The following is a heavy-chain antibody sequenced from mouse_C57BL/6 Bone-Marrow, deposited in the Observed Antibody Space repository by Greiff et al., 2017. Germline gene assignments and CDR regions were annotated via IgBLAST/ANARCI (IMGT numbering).Heavy chain of an antibody. V-gene: IGHV5-17*01. D-gene: IGHD3-3*01. Sequence: EVKLVASGGGLVKPGGSLKLSCAASGFTFSDYGMHWVRQAPEKGLEWVAYISSGSSTIYYADTVKGRFTISRDNAKNTLFLQMTSLRSEDTAMYYCAREGGTEYFDVWGTGTTVTVSS. CDR3: AREGGTEYFDV. CDR2: ISSGSSTI. J-gene: IGHJ1*03. CDR1: GFTFSDYG.